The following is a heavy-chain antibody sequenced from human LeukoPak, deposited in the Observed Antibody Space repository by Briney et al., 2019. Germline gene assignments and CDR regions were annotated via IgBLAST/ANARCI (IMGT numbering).Heavy chain of an antibody. Sequence: PGGSLRLSCAASGFTFSSYAMSWVRQAPGKGLEWVSAISGSGGSTYYADSVKGRFTISRDNSKNTLYPQMNSLRAEDTAVYYCAKDLVVVTAIPVGMDVWGQGTTVTVSS. D-gene: IGHD2-21*02. V-gene: IGHV3-23*01. CDR3: AKDLVVVTAIPVGMDV. J-gene: IGHJ6*02. CDR2: ISGSGGST. CDR1: GFTFSSYA.